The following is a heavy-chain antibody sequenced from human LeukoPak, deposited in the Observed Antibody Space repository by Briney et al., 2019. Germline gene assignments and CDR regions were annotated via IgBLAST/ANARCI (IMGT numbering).Heavy chain of an antibody. Sequence: ASVKVSCKVSGYTPTELSTHWVRQAPGKGLEWMGGFDPEDGETIYAQKFQGRVTMTEDTSTDTAYMELSSLRSEDTAVYYCATGLVGATARAFDIWGQGTMVTVSS. D-gene: IGHD1-26*01. J-gene: IGHJ3*02. CDR1: GYTPTELS. CDR2: FDPEDGET. CDR3: ATGLVGATARAFDI. V-gene: IGHV1-24*01.